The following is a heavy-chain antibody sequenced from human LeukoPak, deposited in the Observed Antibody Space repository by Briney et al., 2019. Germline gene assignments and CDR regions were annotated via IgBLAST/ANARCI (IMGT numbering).Heavy chain of an antibody. V-gene: IGHV3-30*18. J-gene: IGHJ4*02. CDR3: AKDRTTYSSGCPGY. D-gene: IGHD6-19*01. CDR2: ISYDGSNK. Sequence: SGGSLRLSCAASGFTFSSYGIHWVRQAPGKGLEWVAVISYDGSNKYYADSVKGRFTISRDNSKNTLYLQMNSLRAEDTAVYYCAKDRTTYSSGCPGYWGQGTLVTVSS. CDR1: GFTFSSYG.